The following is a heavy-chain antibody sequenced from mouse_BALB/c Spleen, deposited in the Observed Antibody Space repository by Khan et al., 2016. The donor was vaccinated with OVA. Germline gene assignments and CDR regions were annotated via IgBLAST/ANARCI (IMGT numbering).Heavy chain of an antibody. J-gene: IGHJ4*01. Sequence: VQLKQSGAELVKPGASVKLSCTASGFNIKDTYMHWVKQRPEQGLEWIGRIDPATGNIKYDPKFQGKATITADTSSTTAYLHLSSLTSEDTAVYYCAKTEIHYYGSYAMDYWGQGTSVTVSS. CDR1: GFNIKDTY. V-gene: IGHV14-3*02. CDR2: IDPATGNI. D-gene: IGHD1-2*01. CDR3: AKTEIHYYGSYAMDY.